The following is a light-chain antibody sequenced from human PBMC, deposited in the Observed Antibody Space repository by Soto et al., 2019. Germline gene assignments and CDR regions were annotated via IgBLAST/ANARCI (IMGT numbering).Light chain of an antibody. V-gene: IGLV1-40*01. CDR3: QSYDSSLSGSWV. CDR1: SSNIGAGYD. J-gene: IGLJ3*02. Sequence: QPVLTQPPSVSGAPGQRVTISCTGSSSNIGAGYDVHWYQQLPGTAPKLLIYGNSHRPSGVPDRFSGSKSGTSSSLAITGLQAEDEADYYCQSYDSSLSGSWVFGGGTKLTVL. CDR2: GNS.